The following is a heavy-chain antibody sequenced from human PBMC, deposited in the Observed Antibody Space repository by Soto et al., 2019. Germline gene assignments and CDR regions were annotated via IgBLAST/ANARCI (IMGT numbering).Heavy chain of an antibody. CDR2: ISSGDDST. CDR3: AKDLGFTMIVVVPHNWFDP. D-gene: IGHD3-22*01. V-gene: IGHV3-23*01. J-gene: IGHJ5*02. Sequence: GGSLRLSCAASGFTFSSSAMGWVRQAPGKGLEWVSGISSGDDSTFYADSVKGRFTISRDNSKNTLYLQMNSLRAEDTAVYYCAKDLGFTMIVVVPHNWFDPWGQGTLVTVSS. CDR1: GFTFSSSA.